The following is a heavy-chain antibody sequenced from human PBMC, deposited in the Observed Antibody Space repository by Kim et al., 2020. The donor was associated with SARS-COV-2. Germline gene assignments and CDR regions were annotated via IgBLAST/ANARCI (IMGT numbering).Heavy chain of an antibody. CDR3: VKDSPRHVLLWFGETMEVDDAFDI. CDR1: GFTFSSYA. Sequence: GGSLRLSCSASGFTFSSYAMHWVRQAPGKGLEYVSAISSNGGSTYYADSVKGRFTISRDNSKNTLYLQMSSLRAEDTAVYYCVKDSPRHVLLWFGETMEVDDAFDIWGQGTMVTVSS. CDR2: ISSNGGST. V-gene: IGHV3-64D*06. D-gene: IGHD3-10*01. J-gene: IGHJ3*02.